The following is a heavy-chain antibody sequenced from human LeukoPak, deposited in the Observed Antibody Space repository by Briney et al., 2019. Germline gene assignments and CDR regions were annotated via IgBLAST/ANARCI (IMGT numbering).Heavy chain of an antibody. D-gene: IGHD2-15*01. CDR2: LNAGGGST. Sequence: GGSLRLSCAASGFTFSDFGMNWVRQAPGKGLEWVSALNAGGGSTHYADSVRGRFTISRDNSKNTLYLQMNSLRAEDTAVYYCASPVRDRYCSGGSCYSPFDFWGQGNLVTVSS. CDR1: GFTFSDFG. CDR3: ASPVRDRYCSGGSCYSPFDF. J-gene: IGHJ4*02. V-gene: IGHV3-23*01.